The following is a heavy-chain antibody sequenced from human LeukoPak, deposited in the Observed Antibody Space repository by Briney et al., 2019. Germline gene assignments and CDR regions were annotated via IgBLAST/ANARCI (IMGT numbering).Heavy chain of an antibody. V-gene: IGHV3-23*01. D-gene: IGHD6-19*01. Sequence: GGSLRLSSAASGFTFSSFAMSWVRQAPGQGLEWVSAISDNSGNTYYADSVKGRFTISRDNSENTLYLQMNSLRAEDTALYYCSNGRTSSGTLQHDYWGQGTLVTVSS. J-gene: IGHJ4*02. CDR1: GFTFSSFA. CDR2: ISDNSGNT. CDR3: SNGRTSSGTLQHDY.